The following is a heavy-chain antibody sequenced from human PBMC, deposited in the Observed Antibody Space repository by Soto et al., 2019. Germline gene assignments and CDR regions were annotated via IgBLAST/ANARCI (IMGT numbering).Heavy chain of an antibody. Sequence: QVQLVPSGAEVKKPGASVKVSCKASGYTFTSYGISWVRQAPGQGLEWMGWISAYHGNTDYALKVQGRVTMTTETSTSTAYMELRGLRSDDTAVYYCARDLGEDFDYLPAYWGQGTLVTVSS. CDR3: ARDLGEDFDYLPAY. V-gene: IGHV1-18*01. CDR1: GYTFTSYG. D-gene: IGHD3-9*01. CDR2: ISAYHGNT. J-gene: IGHJ4*02.